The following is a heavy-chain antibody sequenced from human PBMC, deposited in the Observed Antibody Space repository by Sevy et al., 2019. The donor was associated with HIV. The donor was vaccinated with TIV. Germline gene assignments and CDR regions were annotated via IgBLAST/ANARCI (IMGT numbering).Heavy chain of an antibody. V-gene: IGHV4-61*01. CDR3: ARDYPSGSYTGGFDY. J-gene: IGHJ4*02. CDR2: IYYSGST. D-gene: IGHD1-26*01. Sequence: SETLSLTCTVSGGSVSSGSYYWSWIRQPPGKGLEWIGYIYYSGSTNYNPSLKSRVTISVDTSKNQFSLKLSSVTAADTAVYYCARDYPSGSYTGGFDYWGQGTLVTVSS. CDR1: GGSVSSGSYY.